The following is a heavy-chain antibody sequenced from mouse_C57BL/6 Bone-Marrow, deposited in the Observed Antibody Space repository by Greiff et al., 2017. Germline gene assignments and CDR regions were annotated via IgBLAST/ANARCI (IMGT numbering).Heavy chain of an antibody. Sequence: QVQLQQPGAELVKPGASVKMSCKASGYTFTSYWITWVKQRPGQGLEWIGDIYPGSGSTNYNEKFKSKATLTVDTSSSTAYMQLSSLTSEDSAVYYCARGGYYYGSHWYFDVWGTGTTVTVSS. J-gene: IGHJ1*03. CDR2: IYPGSGST. CDR3: ARGGYYYGSHWYFDV. V-gene: IGHV1-55*01. CDR1: GYTFTSYW. D-gene: IGHD1-1*01.